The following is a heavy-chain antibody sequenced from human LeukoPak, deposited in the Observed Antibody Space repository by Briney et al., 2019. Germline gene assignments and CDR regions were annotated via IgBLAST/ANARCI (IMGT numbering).Heavy chain of an antibody. CDR2: IYYSGST. J-gene: IGHJ4*02. V-gene: IGHV4-39*07. D-gene: IGHD3-10*01. CDR3: ARGSIYSGSPHFDY. Sequence: PSEILSLTCTVSGGSISSSSYYWGWIRQPPGKGLEWIGSIYYSGSTYYNPSLKSRVTISVDTSKNQFSLKLSSVTAADTAVYYCARGSIYSGSPHFDYWGQGTLVTVSS. CDR1: GGSISSSSYY.